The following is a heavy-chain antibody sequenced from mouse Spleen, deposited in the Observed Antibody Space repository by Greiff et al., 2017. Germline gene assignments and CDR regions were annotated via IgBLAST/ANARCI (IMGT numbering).Heavy chain of an antibody. CDR3: ARGLPWFAY. D-gene: IGHD6-1*01. J-gene: IGHJ3*01. CDR2: ISYDGSN. CDR1: GYSITSGYY. V-gene: IGHV3-6*01. Sequence: EVQLVESGPGLVKPSQSLSLTCSVTGYSITSGYYWNWIRQFPGNKLEWMGYISYDGSNNYNPSLKNRISITRDTSKNQFFLKLNSVTTEDTATYYCARGLPWFAYWGQGTLVTVSA.